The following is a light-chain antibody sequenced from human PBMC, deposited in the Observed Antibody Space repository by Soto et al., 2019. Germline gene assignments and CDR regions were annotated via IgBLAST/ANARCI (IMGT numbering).Light chain of an antibody. CDR2: SNN. V-gene: IGLV1-44*01. J-gene: IGLJ2*01. Sequence: QPVLTQPPSASGAPGQRVTISCSGSHSNIGRNTVNWYQQVPGAAPQLLIFSNNQRPSGVPDRFSGSRSGTSASLAVSELQSEDEADYYCAAWDDSLNGRIFGGGTKLTVL. CDR1: HSNIGRNT. CDR3: AAWDDSLNGRI.